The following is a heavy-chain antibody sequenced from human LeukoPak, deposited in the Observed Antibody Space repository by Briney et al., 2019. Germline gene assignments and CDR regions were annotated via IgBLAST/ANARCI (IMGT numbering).Heavy chain of an antibody. CDR2: IYYSGST. J-gene: IGHJ4*02. CDR1: GGSISSSSYY. CDR3: ARQENQITMIVVALDY. Sequence: SETLSLTCTVSGGSISSSSYYWGWIRQPPGKGLEWIGSIYYSGSTYYNPSLKSRVTISVDTSKNQFSLKLSSVTAADTAVYYCARQENQITMIVVALDYWGQGTLVTVSS. V-gene: IGHV4-39*01. D-gene: IGHD3-22*01.